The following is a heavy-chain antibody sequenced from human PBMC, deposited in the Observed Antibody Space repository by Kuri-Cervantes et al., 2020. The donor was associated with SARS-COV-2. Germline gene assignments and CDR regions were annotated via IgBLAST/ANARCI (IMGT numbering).Heavy chain of an antibody. CDR1: GGTFSSYA. Sequence: SVKVSCKASGGTFSSYAISWVRQAPGQGLEWMGGIIPFFGTANYAQKFQGRVTITADDSTSTAYMELNSLRAEDTAVYYCARQPDRRYGMDVWGQGTTVTVSS. CDR2: IIPFFGTA. CDR3: ARQPDRRYGMDV. V-gene: IGHV1-69*13. J-gene: IGHJ6*02.